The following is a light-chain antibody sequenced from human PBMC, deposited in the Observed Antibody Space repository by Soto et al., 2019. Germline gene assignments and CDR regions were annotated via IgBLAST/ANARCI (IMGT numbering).Light chain of an antibody. Sequence: QSVMTQPPSVSAAPGQKVTISCSGSSSNIGGNSVSWYQQLPGTAPKLLIYDDDKRPSGIPDRFSGSKSGTSATLGITGFRTGDEADYYCGSWDSSLSAYVFGTGTKLTV. J-gene: IGLJ1*01. CDR2: DDD. CDR1: SSNIGGNS. V-gene: IGLV1-51*01. CDR3: GSWDSSLSAYV.